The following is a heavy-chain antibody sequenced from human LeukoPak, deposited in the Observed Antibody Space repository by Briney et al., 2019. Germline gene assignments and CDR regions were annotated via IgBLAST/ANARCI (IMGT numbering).Heavy chain of an antibody. D-gene: IGHD3-9*01. CDR2: IYYSGST. CDR1: GGSISSSSYY. Sequence: SETLSLTCTVSGGSISSSSYYWGWIRQPPGKGLEWIGSIYYSGSTHYNPSLKSRVTISVDTSKNQFSLKLSSVTAADTAVYYCARQYYDILTGSRGPGDYWGQGTLVTVSS. J-gene: IGHJ4*02. CDR3: ARQYYDILTGSRGPGDY. V-gene: IGHV4-39*01.